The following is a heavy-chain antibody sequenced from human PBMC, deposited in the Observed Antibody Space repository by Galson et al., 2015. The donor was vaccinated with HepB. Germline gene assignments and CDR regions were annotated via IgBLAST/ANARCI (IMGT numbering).Heavy chain of an antibody. CDR2: ISYDGSNK. D-gene: IGHD3-10*01. CDR1: GFTFSSYA. Sequence: SLRLSCAASGFTFSSYAMHWVRQAPGKGLEWVAVISYDGSNKYYADSVKGRFTISRDNSKNTLYLQMNSLRAEDTAVYYCARVLLWFGESRAWYYYGMDVWGQGTTVTVSS. CDR3: ARVLLWFGESRAWYYYGMDV. J-gene: IGHJ6*02. V-gene: IGHV3-30*04.